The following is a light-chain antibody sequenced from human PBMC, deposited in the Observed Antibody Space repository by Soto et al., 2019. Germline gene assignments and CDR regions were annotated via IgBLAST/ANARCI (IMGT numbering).Light chain of an antibody. Sequence: AIQMTQSPSSLSASVGDRVTITCRASQGIRNDLGWYQQKPGKAPKLLIYAASSLQSGVPSRFSGSGSGIDVTLTISSLQPEDFATYYCLQDYNYPFTFGPGTKVDIK. V-gene: IGKV1-6*01. J-gene: IGKJ3*01. CDR1: QGIRND. CDR2: AAS. CDR3: LQDYNYPFT.